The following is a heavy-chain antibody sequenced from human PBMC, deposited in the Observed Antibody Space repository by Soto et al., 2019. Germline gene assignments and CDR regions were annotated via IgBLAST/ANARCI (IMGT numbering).Heavy chain of an antibody. Sequence: TLSLPCTVSGGSSSNVGYYWSWIRQHPGKGLEWIGYIYYSGSTYYNPSLKSRVTISVDTSKNQFSLKLSSVTAADTAVYYCARTHCSSTSCYRLDPWGQGTLVTVSS. CDR2: IYYSGST. D-gene: IGHD2-2*02. J-gene: IGHJ5*02. V-gene: IGHV4-31*03. CDR1: GGSSSNVGYY. CDR3: ARTHCSSTSCYRLDP.